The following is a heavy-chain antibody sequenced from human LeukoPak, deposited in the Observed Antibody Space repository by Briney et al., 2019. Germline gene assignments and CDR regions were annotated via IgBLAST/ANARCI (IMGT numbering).Heavy chain of an antibody. Sequence: GGSLRLSCAASGFTFSSYWMSWVRQAPGKGLEWVANIKQDGSEKYYVDSVKGRFTISRDNAKNSLYVQMNSLRAEDTALYYCAKDRSSIARYGMDVWGQGTTVTVSS. J-gene: IGHJ6*02. CDR1: GFTFSSYW. V-gene: IGHV3-7*03. CDR3: AKDRSSIARYGMDV. CDR2: IKQDGSEK. D-gene: IGHD6-6*01.